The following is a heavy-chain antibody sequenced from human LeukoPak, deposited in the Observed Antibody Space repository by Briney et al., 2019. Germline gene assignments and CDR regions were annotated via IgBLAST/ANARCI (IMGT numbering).Heavy chain of an antibody. Sequence: GGSLRLSCAASGFTFSSYAMSWVRQAPGKGREWVSAICGSGGSTYYADSVKGRFTISRDNSKNTLYLQMNSLGAEDTAVYYCAKDSLLFVDTAMVYYFDYWGQGTLVTVSS. J-gene: IGHJ4*02. V-gene: IGHV3-23*01. D-gene: IGHD5-18*01. CDR1: GFTFSSYA. CDR3: AKDSLLFVDTAMVYYFDY. CDR2: ICGSGGST.